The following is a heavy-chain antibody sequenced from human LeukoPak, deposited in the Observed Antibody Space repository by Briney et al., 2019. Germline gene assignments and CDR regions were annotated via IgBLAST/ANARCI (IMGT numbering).Heavy chain of an antibody. CDR2: IYFGGTT. Sequence: SETLSLTCTVSSVSISDSNYFWGWIRQPPGKGLQWIGSIYFGGTTYYNAPLKSRATLSVDTSKNLFSLTLASVTAADMAVYYCARKSSTGGFNGYHVWYFDLWGRGTLVTVSS. J-gene: IGHJ2*01. CDR3: ARKSSTGGFNGYHVWYFDL. D-gene: IGHD5-12*01. V-gene: IGHV4-39*01. CDR1: SVSISDSNYF.